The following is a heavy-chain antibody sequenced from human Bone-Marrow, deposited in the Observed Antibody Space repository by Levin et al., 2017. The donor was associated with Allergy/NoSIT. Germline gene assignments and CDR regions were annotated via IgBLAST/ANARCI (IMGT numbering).Heavy chain of an antibody. V-gene: IGHV4-31*03. CDR3: ARSIYCSRGCDCFSRWYFDL. CDR2: IYYSGTT. Sequence: SETLSLTCTVSGGSINSGGYYWTWLRQQPGKGLEWIGYIYYSGTTYYNPSLKSRLTISLDTSKTQFSLKLSSVTAADTAVYYCARSIYCSRGCDCFSRWYFDLWGRGSLVSVSS. D-gene: IGHD2-15*01. J-gene: IGHJ2*01. CDR1: GGSINSGGYY.